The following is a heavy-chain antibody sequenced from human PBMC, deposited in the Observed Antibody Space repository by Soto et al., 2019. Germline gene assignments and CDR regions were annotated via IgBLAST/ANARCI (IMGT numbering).Heavy chain of an antibody. CDR2: ISGSGGST. CDR3: VTDQTKGEYVPHASDY. Sequence: GGSLRLSCAASGFSFSSYAMTWVRQAPGKGLEWVSSISGSGGSTYYTDSVKGRFTISRGHSKNTLYLQMNSLRAEDTAVYYCVTDQTKGEYVPHASDYWGQGTLVTVYS. V-gene: IGHV3-23*01. CDR1: GFSFSSYA. D-gene: IGHD3-16*01. J-gene: IGHJ4*02.